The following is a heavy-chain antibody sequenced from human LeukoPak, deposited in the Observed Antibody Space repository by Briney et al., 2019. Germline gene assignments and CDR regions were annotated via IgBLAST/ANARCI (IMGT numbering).Heavy chain of an antibody. CDR1: GYSISSSYY. V-gene: IGHV4-38-2*02. CDR3: AREGYYNKAPDY. J-gene: IGHJ4*02. Sequence: SETLSLTCTVSGYSISSSYYWGWIRQPPGKGLEWIGNINHSGSTYFNPSLKSRVTISVDTSKNQFSLKLSSVTAADTAVYYCAREGYYNKAPDYWGQGTLVTVSP. D-gene: IGHD3-22*01. CDR2: INHSGST.